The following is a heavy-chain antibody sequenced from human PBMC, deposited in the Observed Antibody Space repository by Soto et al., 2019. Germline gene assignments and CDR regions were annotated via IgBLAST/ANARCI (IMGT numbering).Heavy chain of an antibody. CDR2: IYYSGST. J-gene: IGHJ5*02. Sequence: KSSETLSLTCTVSGGSISSYYWSWIRQPPGKGLEWIGYIYYSGSTNYNPSLKSRVTISVDTSKNQFSLKLSSVTAADTAVYYCARESIAAAGTNWFDPWGQGTLVTVSS. V-gene: IGHV4-59*01. CDR3: ARESIAAAGTNWFDP. D-gene: IGHD6-13*01. CDR1: GGSISSYY.